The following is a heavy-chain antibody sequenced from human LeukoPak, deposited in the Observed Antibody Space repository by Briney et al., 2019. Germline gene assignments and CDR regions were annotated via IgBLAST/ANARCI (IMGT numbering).Heavy chain of an antibody. V-gene: IGHV3-23*01. D-gene: IGHD3-16*02. CDR2: ISGSGGST. Sequence: GGSLSLSCAASGFTFSSYAMSWVRQAPGKGLEWVSAISGSGGSTYSADSVKGRFTISRDNSKNTLYLQMNSLRAEDTAVYYCAKDDYVWGSYRPFDYWGQGTLVTVSS. J-gene: IGHJ4*02. CDR3: AKDDYVWGSYRPFDY. CDR1: GFTFSSYA.